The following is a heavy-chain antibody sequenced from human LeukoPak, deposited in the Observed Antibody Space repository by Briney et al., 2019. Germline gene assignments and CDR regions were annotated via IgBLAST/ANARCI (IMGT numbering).Heavy chain of an antibody. D-gene: IGHD7-27*01. CDR2: IWYDGSNK. Sequence: GGSLRLSCAASGFMFSSYAMHWVRQAPGRGLEWVAVIWYDGSNKYYADSVKGRFTISRENSKNTLYLQMNSLRAEDTAVYYCATSLGPLTEYWGQGTLVTVSS. V-gene: IGHV3-33*08. CDR3: ATSLGPLTEY. CDR1: GFMFSSYA. J-gene: IGHJ4*02.